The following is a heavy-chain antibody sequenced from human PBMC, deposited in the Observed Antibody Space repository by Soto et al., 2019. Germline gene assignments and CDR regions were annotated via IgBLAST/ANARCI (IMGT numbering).Heavy chain of an antibody. CDR1: GFNVSSNY. J-gene: IGHJ3*02. Sequence: GGSLRLSCAASGFNVSSNYMSWVRQAPGKGLEWVSVIYSGGSTYYGDSVKGRFTISRDNSKNTLYLQMNSLRAEDTAVYYCARGCWRDSSSWYSFDIWGQGTMVTVSS. V-gene: IGHV3-66*01. CDR2: IYSGGST. D-gene: IGHD6-13*01. CDR3: ARGCWRDSSSWYSFDI.